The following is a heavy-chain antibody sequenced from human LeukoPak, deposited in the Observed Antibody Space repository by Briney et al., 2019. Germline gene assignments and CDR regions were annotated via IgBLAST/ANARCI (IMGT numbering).Heavy chain of an antibody. CDR1: GFTFSSYW. V-gene: IGHV3-7*01. CDR2: IKQDGSEK. J-gene: IGHJ4*02. CDR3: ARDLYSYGADY. D-gene: IGHD5-18*01. Sequence: GGSLRFSCAASGFTFSSYWMSRVRQAPGKGLEWVANIKQDGSEKYYVDSVKGRFTISRDNAKNSLYLQMNSLRAEDTAVYYCARDLYSYGADYWGQGTLATVSS.